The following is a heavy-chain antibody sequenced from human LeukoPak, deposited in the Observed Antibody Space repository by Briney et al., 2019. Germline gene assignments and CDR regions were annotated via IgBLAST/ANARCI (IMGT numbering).Heavy chain of an antibody. J-gene: IGHJ4*02. Sequence: PSETLSLTCTVSGGSISSSSYYWGWIRQPPGKGLEWIGSIYYSGSTYYTPSLKSRVTISVDTSKNQFSLKLSSVTAADTAVYYCARDLGRGLGITFGGVIVSFDYWGQGTLVTVSS. V-gene: IGHV4-39*07. CDR3: ARDLGRGLGITFGGVIVSFDY. D-gene: IGHD3-16*02. CDR2: IYYSGST. CDR1: GGSISSSSYY.